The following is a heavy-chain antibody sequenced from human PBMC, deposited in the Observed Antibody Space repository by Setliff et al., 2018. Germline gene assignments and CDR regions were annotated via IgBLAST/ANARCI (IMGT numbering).Heavy chain of an antibody. D-gene: IGHD5-12*01. Sequence: ASVKVSCKASGYTFTSFYIHWLRQAPGQGLEWMGRINPNSGDTNYEEKFQGRVTMTRDTSISTAYMELSRLRSDDTVVYYCATGGFSGYDLDYWGQGTLVTVSS. CDR3: ATGGFSGYDLDY. CDR2: INPNSGDT. J-gene: IGHJ4*02. V-gene: IGHV1-2*05. CDR1: GYTFTSFY.